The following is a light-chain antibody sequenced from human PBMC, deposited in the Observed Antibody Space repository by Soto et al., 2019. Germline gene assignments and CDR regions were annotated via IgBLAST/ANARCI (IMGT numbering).Light chain of an antibody. CDR1: QSISSY. CDR2: ATS. J-gene: IGKJ4*01. CDR3: QQSYSTPPLT. V-gene: IGKV1-39*01. Sequence: DIQMTQSPSSLSASVGDRVTITCRASQSISSYLNWYQQKPGKAPKLLIYATSSLQSGVPSRFSGSGSGTDLTLTISSLQPEDFATYYCQQSYSTPPLTFSGGTKVEIK.